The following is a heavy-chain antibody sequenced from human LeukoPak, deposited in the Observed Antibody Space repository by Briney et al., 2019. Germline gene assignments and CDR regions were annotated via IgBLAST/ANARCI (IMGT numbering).Heavy chain of an antibody. CDR1: GFTFSSYN. CDR3: ARDRPGYYYYMDV. J-gene: IGHJ6*03. Sequence: GGSLRLSCAASGFTFSSYNMNWVRQTPGQGLEWVSSITSGSSHIYYADSVKGRFTISRDNAKSSLYLQMNSLRAEDTAVYYCARDRPGYYYYMDVWGKGTTVTISS. V-gene: IGHV3-21*04. CDR2: ITSGSSHI.